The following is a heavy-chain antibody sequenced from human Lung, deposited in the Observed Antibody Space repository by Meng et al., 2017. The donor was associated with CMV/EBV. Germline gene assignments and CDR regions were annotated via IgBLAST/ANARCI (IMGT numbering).Heavy chain of an antibody. V-gene: IGHV3-21*01. J-gene: IGHJ4*02. CDR3: ARDLGVVPAAISWH. D-gene: IGHD2-2*02. CDR1: GFTFSSYS. CDR2: ISSSSSYI. Sequence: GEXXKISCAASGFTFSSYSMNWVRQAPGKGLEWVSSISSSSSYIYYADSVKGRFTISRDNAKNSLYLQMNSLRAEDTAVYYCARDLGVVPAAISWHWGQGXLVTVSS.